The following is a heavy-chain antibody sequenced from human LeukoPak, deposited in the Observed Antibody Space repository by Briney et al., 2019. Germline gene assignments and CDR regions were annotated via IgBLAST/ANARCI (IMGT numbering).Heavy chain of an antibody. D-gene: IGHD3-3*01. CDR2: IYYSGST. CDR3: ARQGFWSGYYTLDY. V-gene: IGHV4-39*01. Sequence: PSETLSLTCTVSGGSISSSSYYWGWLRQPPGKGLEWIGSIYYSGSTYYNPSLKSRVTISVDTSKNQFSLKLSSVTAAVTAVYYCARQGFWSGYYTLDYWGQGTLVTVSS. CDR1: GGSISSSSYY. J-gene: IGHJ4*02.